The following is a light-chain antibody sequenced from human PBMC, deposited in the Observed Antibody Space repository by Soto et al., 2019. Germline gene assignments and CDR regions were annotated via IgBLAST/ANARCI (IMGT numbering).Light chain of an antibody. CDR3: QQYHSYPYT. J-gene: IGKJ2*01. Sequence: DIHMTQSPSTLSSSVRDRVTITCRASQSVSPWLAWYQQKPGRAPRLLIYQASTLETEVPSRFSASGAGTYFTLTISGLQPDDFATYYCQQYHSYPYTFGQGTKLEI. V-gene: IGKV1-5*03. CDR2: QAS. CDR1: QSVSPW.